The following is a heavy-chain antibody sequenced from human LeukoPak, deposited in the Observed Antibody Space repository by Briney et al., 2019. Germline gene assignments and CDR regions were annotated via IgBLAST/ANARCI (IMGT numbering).Heavy chain of an antibody. V-gene: IGHV6-1*01. CDR3: ARGFALDF. Sequence: SQTLSLTCDISGDTVSSNSAAWNWIRQSPSRGLEWLGRTYYRSKWYYDYAVSVKSRVTISPDTSKNQYSLQLNSVTADDTAVYYCARGFALDFWGQGTMVTVSS. CDR1: GDTVSSNSAA. J-gene: IGHJ3*01. CDR2: TYYRSKWYY.